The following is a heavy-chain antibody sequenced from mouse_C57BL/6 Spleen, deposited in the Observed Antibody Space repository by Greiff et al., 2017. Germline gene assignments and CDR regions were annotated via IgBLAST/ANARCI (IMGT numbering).Heavy chain of an antibody. D-gene: IGHD2-3*01. CDR2: IYPGSGNT. V-gene: IGHV1-76*01. J-gene: IGHJ3*01. Sequence: QVQLQQSGAELVRPGASVKLSCKASGYTFTDYYINWVKQRPGQGLEWIARIYPGSGNTYYNEKFKGKATLTAETSSSTAYMKLSSLTSEDSAVYFCAREEGWLLGFAYWGQGTLVTVSA. CDR1: GYTFTDYY. CDR3: AREEGWLLGFAY.